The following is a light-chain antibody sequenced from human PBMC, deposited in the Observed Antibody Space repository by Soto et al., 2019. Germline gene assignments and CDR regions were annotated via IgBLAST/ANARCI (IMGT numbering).Light chain of an antibody. CDR3: CSYAGTSTVV. CDR2: EGS. CDR1: SSDGGSYNL. V-gene: IGLV2-23*01. J-gene: IGLJ2*01. Sequence: QSVLTQPASVSGSPVPSITISCTGTSSDGGSYNLVSWYQQHPGKAPKLMIYEGSKRPSGVSNRFSGCKSGNTASLTISGLQAEVEADYYCCSYAGTSTVVFGGATKLTVL.